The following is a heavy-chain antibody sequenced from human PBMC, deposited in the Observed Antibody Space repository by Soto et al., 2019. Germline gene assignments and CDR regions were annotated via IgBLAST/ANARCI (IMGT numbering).Heavy chain of an antibody. D-gene: IGHD3-22*01. CDR2: INPNSGGT. CDR1: GYTFTAYY. Sequence: QVQLVQSGAEVKKPGASVKVSCKASGYTFTAYYMHLLRQAPGPGLEGMGWINPNSGGTNYAQRFQGRVTVTNDTSISTTYMELSSLGSDDTAVYYCARGDFDRSGNYNAGWFAPWGQGTLVTVSS. V-gene: IGHV1-2*02. CDR3: ARGDFDRSGNYNAGWFAP. J-gene: IGHJ5*02.